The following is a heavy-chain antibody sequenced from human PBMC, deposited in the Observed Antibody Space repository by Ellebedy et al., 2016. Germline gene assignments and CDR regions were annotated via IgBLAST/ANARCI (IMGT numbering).Heavy chain of an antibody. V-gene: IGHV3-30*04. CDR1: GFTFTAYS. CDR2: ISGDERVT. Sequence: GESLKISXTASGFTFTAYSMHWVRQTPGKGLEWVAVISGDERVTFYADSVKGLFTISRDNAKNSLNLQMNSLRVDDTAVYYCARGASSAYQDWGQGTLVIVSS. CDR3: ARGASSAYQD. J-gene: IGHJ4*02.